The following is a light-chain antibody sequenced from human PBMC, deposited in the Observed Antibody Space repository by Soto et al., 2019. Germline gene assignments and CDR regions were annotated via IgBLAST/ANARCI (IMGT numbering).Light chain of an antibody. CDR2: AAS. CDR3: QQLFDSPIT. CDR1: QVISTS. J-gene: IGKJ5*01. V-gene: IGKV1-9*01. Sequence: DIQMTQSPSSLSPSIGESVTITCRASQVISTSLAWYQVKPGKAPKLLIYAASTLESGVPSRFSATVSGTEFSLTITSLQPEDFATYYCQQLFDSPITFGQGTDWRL.